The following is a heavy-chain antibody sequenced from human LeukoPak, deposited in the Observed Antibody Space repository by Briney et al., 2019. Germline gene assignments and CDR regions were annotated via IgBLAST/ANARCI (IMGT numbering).Heavy chain of an antibody. CDR3: AGSRAYGSGSYYKIFDY. Sequence: PSETLSLTCTVSGGSVSNATYYWSWIRQPPGKGLEWIGYIYYSGSTNYNPSLKSRVTISVDTSKNQFSLKLSSVTAADTAVYYCAGSRAYGSGSYYKIFDYWGQGTLVTVSS. J-gene: IGHJ4*02. V-gene: IGHV4-61*01. CDR1: GGSVSNATYY. D-gene: IGHD3-10*01. CDR2: IYYSGST.